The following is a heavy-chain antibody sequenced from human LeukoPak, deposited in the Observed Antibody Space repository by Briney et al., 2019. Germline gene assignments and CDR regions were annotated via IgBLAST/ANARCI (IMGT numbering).Heavy chain of an antibody. D-gene: IGHD6-19*01. Sequence: PGGALRLSCAASGCTFSSYGMHWVRQAPGRGRDRVAVICYDGSNKYYADSVKGRFTISRDNSKNTLYLQMNRLTAEETHAYYCARLAVAGTGSEYWGQGTLVTVSS. V-gene: IGHV3-33*01. CDR3: ARLAVAGTGSEY. J-gene: IGHJ4*02. CDR2: ICYDGSNK. CDR1: GCTFSSYG.